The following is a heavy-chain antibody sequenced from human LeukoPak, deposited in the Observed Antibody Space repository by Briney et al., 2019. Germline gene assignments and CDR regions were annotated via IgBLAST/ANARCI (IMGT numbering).Heavy chain of an antibody. CDR2: ISGSGGST. V-gene: IGHV3-23*01. CDR1: GLTFSSYA. Sequence: GGSLRLSCAASGLTFSSYAMSWVRQAPGKGLEWVSGISGSGGSTYYADSVKGRFTISRDNSKNTLYVQMNSLRAEDTAVYYCAKVRVAAAGIFDYWSQGTLVTVSS. J-gene: IGHJ4*02. D-gene: IGHD6-13*01. CDR3: AKVRVAAAGIFDY.